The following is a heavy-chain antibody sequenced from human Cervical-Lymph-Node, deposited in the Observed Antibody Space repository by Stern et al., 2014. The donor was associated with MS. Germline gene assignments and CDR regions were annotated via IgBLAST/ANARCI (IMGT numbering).Heavy chain of an antibody. CDR3: ARDSGYSSSWYPWYFDY. CDR1: GYTFTSYG. D-gene: IGHD6-13*01. J-gene: IGHJ4*02. Sequence: QVQLVQSGAEVKKPGASVKVSCKASGYTFTSYGISWVRQAPGQGLEWMGWISDYNGNPNYSQKLLGRVTMNTDTSTSTAYMELRSLRSDDTAVYYCARDSGYSSSWYPWYFDYWGQGTLVTVSS. CDR2: ISDYNGNP. V-gene: IGHV1-18*01.